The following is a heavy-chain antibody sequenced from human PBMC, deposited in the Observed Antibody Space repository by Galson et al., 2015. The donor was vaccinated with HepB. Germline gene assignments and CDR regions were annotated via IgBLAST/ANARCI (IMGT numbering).Heavy chain of an antibody. CDR3: ASSGTDVLLWFGESLKNNWFDP. CDR2: IYCSGST. Sequence: SETLSLTCTVSGGSISSSSYYWGWIRQPPGKGLEWIGSIYCSGSTYYNPSLKSRVTISVDTSKNQFSLKLSSVTAADTAVYYCASSGTDVLLWFGESLKNNWFDPWGQGTLVTVSS. V-gene: IGHV4-39*07. J-gene: IGHJ5*02. D-gene: IGHD3-10*01. CDR1: GGSISSSSYY.